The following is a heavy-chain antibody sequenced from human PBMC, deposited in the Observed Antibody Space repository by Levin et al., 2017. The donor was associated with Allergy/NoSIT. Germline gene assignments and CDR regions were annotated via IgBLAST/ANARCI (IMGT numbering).Heavy chain of an antibody. CDR3: ARERNWGTVNWYLDL. J-gene: IGHJ2*01. Sequence: GESLKISCAASGFTFSRYGMHWVRQAPGKGLEWVGVIWYDGSNQKYADSVKGRFTFSRDNSKNTVYLQTNSLRVEDTAVYYCARERNWGTVNWYLDLWGRGTLVTVAS. D-gene: IGHD3-16*01. CDR2: IWYDGSNQ. V-gene: IGHV3-33*01. CDR1: GFTFSRYG.